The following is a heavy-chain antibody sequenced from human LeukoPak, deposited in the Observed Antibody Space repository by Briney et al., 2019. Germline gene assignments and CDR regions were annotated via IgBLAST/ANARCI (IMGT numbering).Heavy chain of an antibody. Sequence: GGSLRLSCAASGFTFSTYAMHWVRQAPGKGLEWVANIKEDGSDKNYVDSMKGRFTISRDNAKNSLYLQMNSLRAEDTAVYYCARDVAYGYDRFDYWGQGTLVTVSS. CDR2: IKEDGSDK. CDR3: ARDVAYGYDRFDY. D-gene: IGHD5-18*01. CDR1: GFTFSTYA. J-gene: IGHJ4*02. V-gene: IGHV3-7*01.